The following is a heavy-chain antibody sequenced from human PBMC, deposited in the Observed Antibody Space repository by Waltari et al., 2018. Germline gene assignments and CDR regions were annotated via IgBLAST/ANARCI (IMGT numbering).Heavy chain of an antibody. CDR3: ARVGLLLDY. Sequence: EVQLVESGGGLVKPGGSLRLSCAASGFTFISYSMNWVRQAPGKGLEWVSSISSSSSYIYYADSVKCRFTISRDNAKNSLYLQMNSLRAEDTAVYYCARVGLLLDYWGQGTLVTVSS. V-gene: IGHV3-21*01. J-gene: IGHJ4*02. CDR1: GFTFISYS. CDR2: ISSSSSYI.